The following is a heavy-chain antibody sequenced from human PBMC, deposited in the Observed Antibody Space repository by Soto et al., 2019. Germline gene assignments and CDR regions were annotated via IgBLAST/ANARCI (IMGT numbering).Heavy chain of an antibody. CDR3: ARFGGGMDV. CDR1: GGSISSSDYY. D-gene: IGHD3-10*01. V-gene: IGHV4-39*07. J-gene: IGHJ6*02. Sequence: SETLSLTCTVSGGSISSSDYYWGWIRQPPGKGLEWIGNIYYSGSASYNPSLKSRVTISVDKSKNQFSLNLSSVTAADTAVYYCARFGGGMDVWGQGTTVTVSS. CDR2: IYYSGSA.